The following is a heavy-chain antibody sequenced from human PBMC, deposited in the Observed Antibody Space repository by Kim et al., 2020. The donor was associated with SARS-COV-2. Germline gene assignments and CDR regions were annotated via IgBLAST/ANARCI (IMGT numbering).Heavy chain of an antibody. V-gene: IGHV3-33*01. D-gene: IGHD5-12*01. CDR3: AREMATMTVDY. CDR2: IWYDGSNK. J-gene: IGHJ4*02. CDR1: GFTFSSYG. Sequence: GGSLRLSCAASGFTFSSYGMHWVRQAPGKGLEWVAVIWYDGSNKYYADSVKGRFTISRDNSKNTLYLQMNSLRAEDTAVYYCAREMATMTVDYWGQGTLVTVSS.